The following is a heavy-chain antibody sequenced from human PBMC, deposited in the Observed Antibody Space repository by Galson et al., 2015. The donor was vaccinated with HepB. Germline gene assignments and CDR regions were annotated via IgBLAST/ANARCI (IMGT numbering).Heavy chain of an antibody. Sequence: QSGAEVKKPGESLKISCKGSGYSFTSYWIGWVRQMPGKGLEWMGIIYPGDSDTRYSPSFQGQVTISADKSISTAYLQWSSLKASDTAMYYCARLTRDYYDSSGYTGPFDIWGQGTMVTVSS. V-gene: IGHV5-51*03. CDR2: IYPGDSDT. J-gene: IGHJ3*02. CDR3: ARLTRDYYDSSGYTGPFDI. D-gene: IGHD3-22*01. CDR1: GYSFTSYW.